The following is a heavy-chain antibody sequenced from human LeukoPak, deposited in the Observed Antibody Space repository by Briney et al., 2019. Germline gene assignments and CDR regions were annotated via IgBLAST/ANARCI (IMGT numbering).Heavy chain of an antibody. CDR1: GGSISSYY. Sequence: PSETLSLTCTVSGGSISSYYWSWLRQPPGKGLEWIGYIYYSGSTNYNPSLKSRVTISVDTSKNQFSLKLSSVTAADTAVYYCARDSSSGGFDPWGQGTLVTVSS. J-gene: IGHJ5*02. CDR2: IYYSGST. D-gene: IGHD6-19*01. V-gene: IGHV4-59*01. CDR3: ARDSSSGGFDP.